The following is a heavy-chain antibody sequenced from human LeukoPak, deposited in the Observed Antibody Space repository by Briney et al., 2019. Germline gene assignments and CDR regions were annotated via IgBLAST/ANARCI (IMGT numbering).Heavy chain of an antibody. V-gene: IGHV3-21*01. CDR3: ARTNVDIVATPRFRRGYFDY. Sequence: GGSLRLSCVASGFTLSTYTMAWVRQAPGKGLEWVSSISSSTQYIQYAGSLQGRFTISRDNVKNSLYLQMNSLRAEDTAVYYCARTNVDIVATPRFRRGYFDYWGQGTLVTVSS. D-gene: IGHD5-12*01. J-gene: IGHJ4*02. CDR2: ISSSTQYI. CDR1: GFTLSTYT.